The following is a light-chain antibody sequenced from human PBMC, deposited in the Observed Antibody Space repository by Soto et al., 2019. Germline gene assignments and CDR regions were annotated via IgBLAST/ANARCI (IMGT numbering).Light chain of an antibody. CDR3: QQRSNWIT. J-gene: IGKJ5*01. CDR1: QSVSKNY. CDR2: GAS. Sequence: EIVLTQSPGTLSLSPGGRGNLSCRASQSVSKNYLAWYQQKPGQAPRLLIYGASNRATGIPDRFSGSASGTDFTLTISSIAPEDFAVYYCQQRSNWITFGQGTRLEI. V-gene: IGKV3D-20*02.